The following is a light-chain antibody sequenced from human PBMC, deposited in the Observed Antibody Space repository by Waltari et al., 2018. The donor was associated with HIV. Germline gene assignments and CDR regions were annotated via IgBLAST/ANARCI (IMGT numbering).Light chain of an antibody. CDR1: SSNIGAHYD. CDR2: GNS. J-gene: IGLJ1*01. CDR3: QSYDSSLSGV. V-gene: IGLV1-40*01. Sequence: QSVLTQPPSVSGAPGQRVTISCTGSSSNIGAHYDVHWYQQLPGTAPKLLIDGNSNRPSGVPDRFSGSKSGTSASLAITGLQAEDEADYYCQSYDSSLSGVFGTGTKVTVL.